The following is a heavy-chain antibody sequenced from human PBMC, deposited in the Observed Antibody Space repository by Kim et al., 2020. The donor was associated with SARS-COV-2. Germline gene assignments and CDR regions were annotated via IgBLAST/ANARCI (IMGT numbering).Heavy chain of an antibody. CDR2: ISGSGGST. J-gene: IGHJ6*02. V-gene: IGHV3-23*01. CDR3: AKSIGPDYGDYRYYGMDV. CDR1: GFTFSSYA. Sequence: GGSLRLSCAASGFTFSSYAMSWVRQAPGKGLEWVSAISGSGGSTYYADSVKGRFTISRDNSKNTLYLQMNSLRAEDTAVYYCAKSIGPDYGDYRYYGMDVWGQGTTVTVSS. D-gene: IGHD4-17*01.